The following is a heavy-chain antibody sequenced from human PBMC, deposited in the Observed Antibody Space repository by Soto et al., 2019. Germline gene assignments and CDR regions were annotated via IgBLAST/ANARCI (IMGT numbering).Heavy chain of an antibody. V-gene: IGHV3-23*01. D-gene: IGHD6-19*01. CDR3: AKIGWSEVAGWAFDY. J-gene: IGHJ4*02. CDR1: GFTFSDYA. Sequence: EVQLLESGGDLVQPGGSLTLSCAASGFTFSDYAMSWVRQAPGKALEWVSAFRGGGGSTFYADSVRGRFTISRDNAKSTLYLQMNSLRAEDTAVYYCAKIGWSEVAGWAFDYWGQGTLVTVSS. CDR2: FRGGGGST.